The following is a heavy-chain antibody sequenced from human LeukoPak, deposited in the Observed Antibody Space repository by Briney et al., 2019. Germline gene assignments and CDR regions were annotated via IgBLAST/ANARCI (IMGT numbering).Heavy chain of an antibody. CDR1: GFTFSSYA. CDR2: IGGSGGST. V-gene: IGHV3-23*01. D-gene: IGHD5-12*01. J-gene: IGHJ4*02. Sequence: GGSLRLSCAASGFTFSSYAMSWVRQAPGKGLEWVSTIGGSGGSTYYADSVKGRFTISRDNSKNTLYLQMNSLRAEDTAVYYCAKGAYDYVEIGYFDYWGQGTMVIVST. CDR3: AKGAYDYVEIGYFDY.